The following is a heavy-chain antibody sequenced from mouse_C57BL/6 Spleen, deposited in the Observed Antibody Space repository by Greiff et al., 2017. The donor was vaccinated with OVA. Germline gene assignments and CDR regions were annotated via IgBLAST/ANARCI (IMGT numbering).Heavy chain of an antibody. CDR1: GYTFTSYW. D-gene: IGHD1-1*01. CDR2: IYPGNSDT. Sequence: EVQLQQSGTVLARPGASVKMSCKTSGYTFTSYWMHWVKQRPGQGLEWIGAIYPGNSDTSYNQKFKGKAKLTAVTSASTAYMELSSLTNEDSAVYYCTREYYYGSSGFDYWGQGTTLTVSS. CDR3: TREYYYGSSGFDY. J-gene: IGHJ2*01. V-gene: IGHV1-5*01.